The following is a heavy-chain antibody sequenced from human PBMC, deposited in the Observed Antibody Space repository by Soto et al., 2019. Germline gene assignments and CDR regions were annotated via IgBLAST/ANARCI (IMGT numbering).Heavy chain of an antibody. D-gene: IGHD6-25*01. V-gene: IGHV3-30-3*01. CDR1: GFTFSSYA. Sequence: GESLKISCAASGFTFSSYAMHWVRQAPGKGLEWVAVISYDGSNKYYAVSVKDRFIISRDNAKNSLYLQMDFLRHEDTAVYYCARRSRPIEYWGRGTLVTVSS. J-gene: IGHJ4*02. CDR2: ISYDGSNK. CDR3: ARRSRPIEY.